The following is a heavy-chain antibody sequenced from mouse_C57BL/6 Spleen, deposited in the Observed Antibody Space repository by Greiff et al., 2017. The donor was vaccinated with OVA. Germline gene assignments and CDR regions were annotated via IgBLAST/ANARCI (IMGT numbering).Heavy chain of an antibody. D-gene: IGHD2-1*01. CDR1: GYTFTSYW. J-gene: IGHJ2*01. CDR2: ISPSDSET. CDR3: ARSRYGNWYYFDY. V-gene: IGHV1-61*01. Sequence: QVQLQQPGAELVRPGSSVKLSCKASGYTFTSYWLDWVKQRPGQGLEWIGNISPSDSETHYNQKFKDKATLTVDKSSSTAYMQLSSLTSEDSAVYYCARSRYGNWYYFDYWGQGTTLTVSS.